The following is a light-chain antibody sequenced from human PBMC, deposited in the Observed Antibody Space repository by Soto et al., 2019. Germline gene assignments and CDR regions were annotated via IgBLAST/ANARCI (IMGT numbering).Light chain of an antibody. CDR2: GTS. CDR1: QSISNL. J-gene: IGKJ2*01. Sequence: EIVMTQSPATLSVSPGERATLSCRASQSISNLLAWYQQKPGQAPRLLIYGTSTRATGIPARFSGTGSGTECPLTISSLQSEDFAVYYCQHYNDWPPMYTFGQGTKLEIK. CDR3: QHYNDWPPMYT. V-gene: IGKV3-15*01.